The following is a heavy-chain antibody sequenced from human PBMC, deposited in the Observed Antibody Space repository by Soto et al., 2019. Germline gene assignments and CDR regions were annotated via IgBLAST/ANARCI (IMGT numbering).Heavy chain of an antibody. D-gene: IGHD6-13*01. CDR2: INARSGGT. V-gene: IGHV1-2*02. CDR3: VRASAAATYWFVN. CDR1: GYSFPGYY. Sequence: QVQLVQSGAEVKEPGASVRVSCRASGYSFPGYYIHWVRQAPGHGLEWMGWINARSGGTNNAQKFQGRVSMTRNTATVTVYMELTGVTPDDTAIYYCVRASAAATYWFVNWGQGTLVTISS. J-gene: IGHJ5*02.